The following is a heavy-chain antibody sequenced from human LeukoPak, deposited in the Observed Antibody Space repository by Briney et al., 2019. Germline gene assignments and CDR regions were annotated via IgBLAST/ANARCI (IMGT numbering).Heavy chain of an antibody. Sequence: GGSLRLSCAASGFTFSSYWMSWVRQAPGKGLEWVSSISSSSSYIYYADSVKGRFTISRDNAKNSLYLQMNSLRAEDTAVYYCAREIKGSGSPRFDYWGQGTLVTVSS. CDR2: ISSSSSYI. D-gene: IGHD3-10*01. J-gene: IGHJ4*02. V-gene: IGHV3-21*01. CDR1: GFTFSSYW. CDR3: AREIKGSGSPRFDY.